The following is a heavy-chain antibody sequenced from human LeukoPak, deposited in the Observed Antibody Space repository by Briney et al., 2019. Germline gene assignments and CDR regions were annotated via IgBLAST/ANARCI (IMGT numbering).Heavy chain of an antibody. CDR1: GYTFTSYD. D-gene: IGHD6-19*01. V-gene: IGHV1-8*01. Sequence: ASVKVSCKASGYTFTSYDINCVRQATGQRLEWMGWMNPNSGNTGYAQKFQGRVTMTRNTSISTAYMKLSSLRSEDTAVYYCARFDVYSSGWSPANTFDYWGQGTLVTVSS. CDR2: MNPNSGNT. CDR3: ARFDVYSSGWSPANTFDY. J-gene: IGHJ4*02.